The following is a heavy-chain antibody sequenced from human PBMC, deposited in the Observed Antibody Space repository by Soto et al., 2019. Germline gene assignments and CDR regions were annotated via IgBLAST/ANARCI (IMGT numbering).Heavy chain of an antibody. CDR1: GGSISTSGYF. J-gene: IGHJ5*02. Sequence: QLQLQESGPGLVKPSETLSLTCTVSGGSISTSGYFWGWIRQPPGKGLEWIGTIYYSGTTYYNPSXKTRVTISVDTSKHQFSLKLSSVTAADTAVYYCATSNWFDPWGQGTLVTVSS. D-gene: IGHD4-4*01. V-gene: IGHV4-39*01. CDR3: ATSNWFDP. CDR2: IYYSGTT.